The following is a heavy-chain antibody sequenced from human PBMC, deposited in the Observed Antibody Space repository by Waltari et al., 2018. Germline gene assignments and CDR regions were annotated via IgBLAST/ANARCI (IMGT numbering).Heavy chain of an antibody. CDR2: IWYDGSNK. Sequence: QVQLVESGGGVVQPGRYLRLSCAASGFTLSSYGMHWVRQAPGKGLEWVAVIWYDGSNKYYADSVKGRFTISRDNSKNTLYLQMNSLRAEDTAVYYCAKEGVVAFFDYWGQGTLVTVSS. D-gene: IGHD3-22*01. V-gene: IGHV3-33*06. CDR3: AKEGVVAFFDY. CDR1: GFTLSSYG. J-gene: IGHJ4*02.